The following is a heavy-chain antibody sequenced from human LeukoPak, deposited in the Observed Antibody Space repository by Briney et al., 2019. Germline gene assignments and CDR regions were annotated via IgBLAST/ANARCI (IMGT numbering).Heavy chain of an antibody. CDR3: ATITMVRGVPNYYYYYMDV. J-gene: IGHJ6*03. CDR2: IIPIFGTA. Sequence: GASVKVSCKASGGTFSSYAISWVRQAPGQGLEWMGGIIPIFGTANYAQKFQGRVTITADESTSTAYMELSSLRSEDTAVYYCATITMVRGVPNYYYYYMDVWGKGTTVTISS. D-gene: IGHD3-10*01. CDR1: GGTFSSYA. V-gene: IGHV1-69*13.